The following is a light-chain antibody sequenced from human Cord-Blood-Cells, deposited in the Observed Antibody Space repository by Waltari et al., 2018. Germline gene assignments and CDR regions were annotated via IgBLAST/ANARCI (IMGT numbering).Light chain of an antibody. CDR3: QQRSNWPPLT. V-gene: IGKV3-11*01. J-gene: IGKJ4*01. Sequence: EIVLTQSPATLSLSPGERATLSCRASQCVSSYLAWYQHKPGQVPRLLIYDASNRAPGIPARFSGSGSGTDFTLTLSSLEPEDFAVYYCQQRSNWPPLTFGGGTKVVIK. CDR1: QCVSSY. CDR2: DAS.